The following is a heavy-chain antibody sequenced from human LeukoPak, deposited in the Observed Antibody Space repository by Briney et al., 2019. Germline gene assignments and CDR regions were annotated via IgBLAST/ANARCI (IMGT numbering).Heavy chain of an antibody. CDR2: ITDSGSTT. CDR3: AKLSGDTDPW. Sequence: GGSLRLSCAASGFTFSSHGMSWVRQAPGKGLEWVSSITDSGSTTYYADSVKGRFTISKDNSKNTLYLQMNSLRAEDTAIYYCAKLSGDTDPWWGQGTLVTVSS. J-gene: IGHJ4*02. D-gene: IGHD5-18*01. CDR1: GFTFSSHG. V-gene: IGHV3-23*01.